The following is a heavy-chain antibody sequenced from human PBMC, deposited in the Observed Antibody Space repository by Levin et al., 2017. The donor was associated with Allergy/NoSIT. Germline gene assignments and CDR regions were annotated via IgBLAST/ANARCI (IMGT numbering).Heavy chain of an antibody. CDR2: ISWNSGSI. CDR1: GFTFDDHS. CDR3: SKSLGEY. Sequence: HPGGSLRLSCAASGFTFDDHSMQWFRQAAGKGPEWVSSISWNSGSIGYADSVKGRFTISRDNARNSLYLQMNSLRPEDTALYYCSKSLGEYWGQGALVIVSS. J-gene: IGHJ4*02. D-gene: IGHD2/OR15-2a*01. V-gene: IGHV3-9*01.